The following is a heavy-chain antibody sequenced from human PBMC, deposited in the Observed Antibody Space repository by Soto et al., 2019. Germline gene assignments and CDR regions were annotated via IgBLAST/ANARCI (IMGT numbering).Heavy chain of an antibody. V-gene: IGHV3-48*02. Sequence: LRLSCAVSGFTFSNYSINWVRQAPGKGLEWLSYICNNSSVKYYADSVKGRFTISRDNAKNSLYLQMNSLRDDDTAVYYCARLGGVVARTLDYWGQGTLVTVSS. CDR3: ARLGGVVARTLDY. D-gene: IGHD2-15*01. CDR2: ICNNSSVK. CDR1: GFTFSNYS. J-gene: IGHJ4*02.